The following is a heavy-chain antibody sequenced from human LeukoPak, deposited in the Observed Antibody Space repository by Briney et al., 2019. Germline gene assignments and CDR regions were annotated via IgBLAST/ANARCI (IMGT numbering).Heavy chain of an antibody. Sequence: SETLSLTCTVSGGSISSYYWNWIRQPAGKGLEWIGRLYTGGSNNYNPSLKSRVTMSVDTSKNQFSLNLSSVTAADTAVYYCARDYDDSGRFDYWGQGTLVTVSS. CDR1: GGSISSYY. J-gene: IGHJ4*02. D-gene: IGHD3-22*01. V-gene: IGHV4-4*07. CDR3: ARDYDDSGRFDY. CDR2: LYTGGSN.